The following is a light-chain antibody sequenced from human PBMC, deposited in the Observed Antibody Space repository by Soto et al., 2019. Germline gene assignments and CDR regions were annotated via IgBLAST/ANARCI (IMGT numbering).Light chain of an antibody. CDR1: QSVSSSY. Sequence: EIVLTQSPGTLSLSPGERATLSCRASQSVSSSYLAWYQQKPGQAPRLLISGASSRATGVPDRFSGSGSGTDFTLTISRLEPEDFAVYYCQQYGSSPALTFGGGTKVEIK. CDR3: QQYGSSPALT. V-gene: IGKV3-20*01. J-gene: IGKJ4*01. CDR2: GAS.